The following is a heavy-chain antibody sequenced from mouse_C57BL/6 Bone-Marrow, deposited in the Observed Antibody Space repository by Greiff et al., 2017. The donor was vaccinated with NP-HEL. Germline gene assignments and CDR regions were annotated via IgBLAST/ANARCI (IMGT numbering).Heavy chain of an antibody. CDR2: IDPSDSET. D-gene: IGHD3-2*02. V-gene: IGHV1-52*01. J-gene: IGHJ4*01. Sequence: QVQLQQSGAELVRPGSSVKLSCKASGYTFTSYWMHWVKQRPIQGLEWIGNIDPSDSETHYNQKFKDKATLTVDKSSSTAYMQLSSLTSEDSAVYYCARNGQLRAMDYWGQGTSVTVSS. CDR1: GYTFTSYW. CDR3: ARNGQLRAMDY.